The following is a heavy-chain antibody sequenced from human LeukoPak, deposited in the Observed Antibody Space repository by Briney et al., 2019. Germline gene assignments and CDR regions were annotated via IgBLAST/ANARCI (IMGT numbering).Heavy chain of an antibody. CDR2: INPNSGGT. CDR3: ARGYYYGSGIHINYYYMDV. D-gene: IGHD3-10*01. Sequence: GASVKVSCKASGYTFTGYYMHWVRQAPGQGLEWMGWINPNSGGTNYAQKFQGRVTMTRDTSISTAYMELSRLRSDDTAVYYCARGYYYGSGIHINYYYMDVWGKGTTVTVSS. V-gene: IGHV1-2*02. J-gene: IGHJ6*03. CDR1: GYTFTGYY.